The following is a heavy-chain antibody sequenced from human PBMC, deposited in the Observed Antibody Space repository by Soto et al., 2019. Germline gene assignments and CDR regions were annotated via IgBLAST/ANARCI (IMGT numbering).Heavy chain of an antibody. Sequence: ASVKVSCRGSGYAFTAYGITWVRQAPGQGLEWMGIINPYGGAATYAEKFQGRVTMTRDTSTATDYMELRSLRSDDTAMYYCARDRSPSSAYCGIDNWGQGTQVTVS. J-gene: IGHJ4*02. D-gene: IGHD3-22*01. CDR2: INPYGGAA. CDR1: GYAFTAYG. V-gene: IGHV1-46*01. CDR3: ARDRSPSSAYCGIDN.